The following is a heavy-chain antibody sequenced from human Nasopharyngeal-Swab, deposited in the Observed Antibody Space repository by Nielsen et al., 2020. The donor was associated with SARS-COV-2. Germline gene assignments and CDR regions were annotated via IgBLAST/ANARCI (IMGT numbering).Heavy chain of an antibody. J-gene: IGHJ4*02. V-gene: IGHV3-21*01. Sequence: GESLKISCAASGFTFSSHSMNWVRQAPGKELEWVSSISSTSSYIYYADSVKGRFTISRDNAKNSLYLQMNSLRAEDTAVYYCARASSYCSGGSCSYLDSWGQGTLVTVSS. D-gene: IGHD2-15*01. CDR3: ARASSYCSGGSCSYLDS. CDR2: ISSTSSYI. CDR1: GFTFSSHS.